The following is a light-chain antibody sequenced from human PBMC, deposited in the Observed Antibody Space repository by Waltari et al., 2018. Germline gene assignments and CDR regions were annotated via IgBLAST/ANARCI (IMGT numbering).Light chain of an antibody. V-gene: IGKV2-28*01. J-gene: IGKJ3*01. CDR2: LGS. CDR3: MQALQGVT. Sequence: DIVMTQSPLSLPVTPGEPASISCRSSQSLLHSNGYNYLDWYLQKPGQSPQLLIYLGSNRASGVLDRFSGSGSGTDFTLKISRVEAEDVGVYYCMQALQGVTFGPGTKVDIK. CDR1: QSLLHSNGYNY.